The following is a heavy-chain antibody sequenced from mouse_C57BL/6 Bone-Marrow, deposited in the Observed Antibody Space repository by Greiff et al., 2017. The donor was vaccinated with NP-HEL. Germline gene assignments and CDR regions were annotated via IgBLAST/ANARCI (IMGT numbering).Heavy chain of an antibody. V-gene: IGHV2-2*01. CDR1: GFSLTSYG. D-gene: IGHD2-1*01. Sequence: QVHVKQSGPGLVQPSQSLSITCTVSGFSLTSYGVHWVRQSPGKGLEWLGVIWSGGSTDYNAAFISRLSISKDNSKSQVFFKMNSLQADDTAIYYCAREREIYYGNYLFAYWGQGTLVTVSA. CDR3: AREREIYYGNYLFAY. CDR2: IWSGGST. J-gene: IGHJ3*01.